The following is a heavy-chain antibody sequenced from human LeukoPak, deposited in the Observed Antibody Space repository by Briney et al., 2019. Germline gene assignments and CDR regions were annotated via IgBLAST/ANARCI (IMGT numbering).Heavy chain of an antibody. CDR3: ARGSTREIAAAGTRFDY. CDR1: GFTFSSYA. V-gene: IGHV3-30-3*01. Sequence: GGSLRLSCAASGFTFSSYAMHWVRQAPGKGLEWVAVISYDGSDKYYADSVKGRFTISRDNSKNTLYLQMNSLRAEDTAVYYCARGSTREIAAAGTRFDYWGQGTLVTVSS. D-gene: IGHD6-13*01. CDR2: ISYDGSDK. J-gene: IGHJ4*02.